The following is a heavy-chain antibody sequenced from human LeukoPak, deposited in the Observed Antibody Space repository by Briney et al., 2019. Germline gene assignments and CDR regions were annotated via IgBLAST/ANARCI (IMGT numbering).Heavy chain of an antibody. CDR2: ITSSSSSN. J-gene: IGHJ4*02. CDR3: ARDGLPVALDK. CDR1: GFTFNGYN. V-gene: IGHV3-48*01. D-gene: IGHD2-2*01. Sequence: GGSLRLSCAASGFTFNGYNMNWVRQAPGKGLEWISYITSSSSSNSYADSVKGRFSISRDNAKNSLYLQMNSLRGDDTAVYYCARDGLPVALDKWGQGTLVTVSS.